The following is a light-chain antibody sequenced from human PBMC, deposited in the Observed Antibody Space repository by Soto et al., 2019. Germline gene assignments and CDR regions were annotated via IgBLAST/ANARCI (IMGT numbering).Light chain of an antibody. CDR3: QQYGSSPRDT. CDR2: GAS. V-gene: IGKV3-20*01. CDR1: QSVSSSY. J-gene: IGKJ2*01. Sequence: EIVLTQSPGTLSLSPGERATLSCRASQSVSSSYLAWYQQKPGQAPRLLIYGASSRATGIPDRFNGSGSGTDFTLTISRLEPEDFAVYYCQQYGSSPRDTFGQGTKLEIK.